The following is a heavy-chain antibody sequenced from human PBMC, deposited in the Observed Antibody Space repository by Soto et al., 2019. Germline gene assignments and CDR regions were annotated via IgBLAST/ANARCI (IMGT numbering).Heavy chain of an antibody. CDR2: ISAYNGNT. D-gene: IGHD3-22*01. V-gene: IGHV1-18*01. CDR1: GYTFTSYG. J-gene: IGHJ4*02. Sequence: ASVKVSCKASGYTFTSYGISWVRQAPGQGLEWMGWISAYNGNTNYAQNLQGRVTMTTDTSTSTAYMELRSLTSDDTAVYYCARSNTFAHYYDSSGYPLDYWGQGTLVTVSS. CDR3: ARSNTFAHYYDSSGYPLDY.